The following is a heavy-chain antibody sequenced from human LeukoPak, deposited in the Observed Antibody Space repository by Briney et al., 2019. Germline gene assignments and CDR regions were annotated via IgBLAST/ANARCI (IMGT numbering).Heavy chain of an antibody. V-gene: IGHV3-7*01. J-gene: IGHJ4*01. Sequence: GGSLRLSCADSGFDFRGQWMSWLRQAAEEGPEWVAHIKPDGSEKYYVDSVKGRFIISRDDARNSLSLQMNSLRAEDTAVYYCAGSFGDVKMFWGQGTLVTVSS. CDR2: IKPDGSEK. CDR1: GFDFRGQW. D-gene: IGHD3-10*01. CDR3: AGSFGDVKMF.